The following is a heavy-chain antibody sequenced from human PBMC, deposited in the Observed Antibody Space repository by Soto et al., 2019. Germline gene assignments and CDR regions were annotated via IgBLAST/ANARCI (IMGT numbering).Heavy chain of an antibody. D-gene: IGHD5-12*01. V-gene: IGHV1-18*01. CDR2: ISANNGNT. CDR1: GYTFTNYG. CDR3: AKSGYGAYVKCGMDV. J-gene: IGHJ6*02. Sequence: QVQVVQSGAEVKNSGASVKVSCKTSGYTFTNYGITWVRQAPGQGLEWMGWISANNGNTIYAQKVQGRVTMSTDTSTTTAYMEWRSLRSDDTAVYYCAKSGYGAYVKCGMDVWGQGTTVSVSS.